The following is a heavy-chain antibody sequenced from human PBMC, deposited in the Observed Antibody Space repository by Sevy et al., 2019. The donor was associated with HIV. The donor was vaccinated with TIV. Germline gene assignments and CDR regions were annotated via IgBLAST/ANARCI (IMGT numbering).Heavy chain of an antibody. Sequence: GGSLRLSCAASGFTFSANWMNWVRQAPGKGLEWVANIKGDGSDKHYVDSVEGRFTISRDNAKNLLYLQMNSLRVEDTAVEYGAHETFGRFEAWGQGTLVTVSS. V-gene: IGHV3-7*01. J-gene: IGHJ4*02. CDR3: AHETFGRFEA. CDR2: IKGDGSDK. D-gene: IGHD3-16*01. CDR1: GFTFSANW.